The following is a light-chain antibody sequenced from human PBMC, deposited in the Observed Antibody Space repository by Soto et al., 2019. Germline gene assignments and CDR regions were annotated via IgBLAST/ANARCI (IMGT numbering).Light chain of an antibody. J-gene: IGLJ2*01. CDR1: YSNIGSNT. Sequence: QSVLTQPPSVSATPGQRVTISCSGTYSNIGSNTVAWYQRLPGAAPKLLIYSNNERPSGVPDRFSGSKSGSSASLANSGLQSEDEADYSCAAWDDSLNSPRMLFGGGTKLTVL. CDR3: AAWDDSLNSPRML. V-gene: IGLV1-44*01. CDR2: SNN.